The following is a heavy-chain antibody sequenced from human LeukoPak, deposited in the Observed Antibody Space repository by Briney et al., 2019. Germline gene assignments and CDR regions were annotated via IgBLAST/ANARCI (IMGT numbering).Heavy chain of an antibody. J-gene: IGHJ1*01. V-gene: IGHV4-39*07. D-gene: IGHD4-17*01. CDR1: GGSISSSSYY. CDR3: ARGLQGDYGH. CDR2: IYYSGST. Sequence: SETLSLTRTVSGGSISSSSYYWGWIRQPPGKGLEWIGSIYYSGSTYYNPSLKSRVTISVDTSKNQFSLKLSSVTAADTAVYYCARGLQGDYGHWGQGTLVTVSS.